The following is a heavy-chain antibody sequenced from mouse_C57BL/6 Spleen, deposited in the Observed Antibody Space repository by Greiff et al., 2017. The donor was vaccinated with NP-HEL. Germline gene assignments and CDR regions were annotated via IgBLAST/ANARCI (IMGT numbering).Heavy chain of an antibody. V-gene: IGHV1-82*01. Sequence: VKLMESGPELVKPGASVKISCKASGYAFSSSWMNWVKQRPGKGLEWIGRIYPGDGDTNYNGKFKGKATLTADKSSSTAYMQLSSLTSEDSAVYFCARSTYGNPFAYWGQGTLVTVSA. CDR1: GYAFSSSW. J-gene: IGHJ3*01. CDR3: ARSTYGNPFAY. D-gene: IGHD2-1*01. CDR2: IYPGDGDT.